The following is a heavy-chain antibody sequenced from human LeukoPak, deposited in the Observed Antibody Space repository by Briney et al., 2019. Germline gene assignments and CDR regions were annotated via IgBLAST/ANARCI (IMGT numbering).Heavy chain of an antibody. CDR3: ARVTYDYVWGSQDYYGMDV. V-gene: IGHV3-21*01. CDR2: ISSSSSYI. CDR1: GFTFSSYS. J-gene: IGHJ6*02. Sequence: GGSLRLSCAASGFTFSSYSMNWVRQAPGKGLEWVSSISSSSSYIYYADSVKGRFTISRDNAKNSLYLQMNSLRAEDTAVYYCARVTYDYVWGSQDYYGMDVWGQGTTVTVSS. D-gene: IGHD3-16*01.